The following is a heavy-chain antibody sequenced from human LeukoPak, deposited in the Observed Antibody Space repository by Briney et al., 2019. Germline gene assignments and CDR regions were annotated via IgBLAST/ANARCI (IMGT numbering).Heavy chain of an antibody. CDR1: GFTFSSYA. V-gene: IGHV3-23*01. D-gene: IGHD3-16*01. CDR3: AKWLPQYYDYVWGSSRGDY. Sequence: RGSLRLSCAASGFTFSSYAMSWVRQAPGKGLEWVSGISGSGGSTYYTDSVKGRFTLPRDNSKNTLYLQMNSLRAEDAAVYYCAKWLPQYYDYVWGSSRGDYWGQGTLVTVSS. CDR2: ISGSGGST. J-gene: IGHJ4*02.